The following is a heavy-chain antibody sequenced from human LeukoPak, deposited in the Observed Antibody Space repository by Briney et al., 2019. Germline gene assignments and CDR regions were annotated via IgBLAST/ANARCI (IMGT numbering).Heavy chain of an antibody. CDR1: GFTFSSYS. D-gene: IGHD5-18*01. Sequence: PGGSLRLSCAASGFTFSSYSMNWVRQAPGKGLEWVSSISSSSSYIYYADSVKGRFTISRDNSMNTLYLQMNSLRAEDTAVYYCAKDDRIQTRRYSYNYWGQGTLVTVSS. CDR2: ISSSSSYI. CDR3: AKDDRIQTRRYSYNY. V-gene: IGHV3-21*04. J-gene: IGHJ4*02.